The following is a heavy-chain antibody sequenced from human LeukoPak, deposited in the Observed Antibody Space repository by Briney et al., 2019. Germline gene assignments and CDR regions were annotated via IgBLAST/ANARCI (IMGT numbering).Heavy chain of an antibody. V-gene: IGHV1-18*01. Sequence: ASVKVSCKASGYTFTSYGISWVRQAPGQGLEWMGWISAYNGNTNYAQKLQGRVTMTTDTSTSTAYMELRSLRSDDTAVHYCARDGRYCSGGSCYSFDYWGQGTLVTVSS. J-gene: IGHJ4*02. CDR3: ARDGRYCSGGSCYSFDY. CDR2: ISAYNGNT. D-gene: IGHD2-15*01. CDR1: GYTFTSYG.